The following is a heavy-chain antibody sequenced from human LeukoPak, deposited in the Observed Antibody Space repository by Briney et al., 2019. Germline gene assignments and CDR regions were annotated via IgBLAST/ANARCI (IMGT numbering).Heavy chain of an antibody. CDR1: GFTFSSYG. D-gene: IGHD3-16*01. CDR2: ISYDGSNK. J-gene: IGHJ4*02. V-gene: IGHV3-30*18. CDR3: AKVLGGFDY. Sequence: GGSLRLSCAASGFTFSSYGMHWVRQAPGKGLEWVAVISYDGSNKYYADSVKGRFTISRDNSKNTLYLQMNSLRAEDTAVYYCAKVLGGFDYWGQGTLVTVSS.